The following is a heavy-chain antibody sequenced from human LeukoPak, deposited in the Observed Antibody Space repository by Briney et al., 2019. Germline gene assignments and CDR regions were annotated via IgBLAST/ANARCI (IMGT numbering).Heavy chain of an antibody. V-gene: IGHV4-4*07. CDR1: GGSISSYY. D-gene: IGHD1-26*01. CDR2: IYTSGST. Sequence: SETLSLTCTVSGGSISSYYWSWIRQPAGKGLEWIGRIYTSGSTNYNPSLKSRVTVSVDTSKNQFSLKLSSVTAADTAVYYCAREISSGSYPYVYYYYYMDVWGKGTTVTVSS. CDR3: AREISSGSYPYVYYYYYMDV. J-gene: IGHJ6*03.